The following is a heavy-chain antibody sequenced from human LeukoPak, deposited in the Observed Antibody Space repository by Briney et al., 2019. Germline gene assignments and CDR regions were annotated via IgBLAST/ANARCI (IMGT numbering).Heavy chain of an antibody. Sequence: SETLSLTCTVSGGSMSSYYWSWIRQPPGKGLGWIGYVYYSGTTNYNPSLKSRVSISVDTSKNQFSLKLSSVTATDTAVYYCARTYDSSGYYAHYFDYWGQGTLVTVSS. CDR2: VYYSGTT. D-gene: IGHD3-22*01. CDR1: GGSMSSYY. V-gene: IGHV4-59*12. CDR3: ARTYDSSGYYAHYFDY. J-gene: IGHJ4*02.